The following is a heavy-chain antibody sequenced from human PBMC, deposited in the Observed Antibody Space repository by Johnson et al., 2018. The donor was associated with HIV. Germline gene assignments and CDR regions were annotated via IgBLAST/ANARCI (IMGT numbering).Heavy chain of an antibody. CDR1: GFTVSSSY. CDR3: ARETYGGKSGAFDI. Sequence: VQLVESGGGLIKPGGSLRLSCAASGFTVSSSYMSWVRQAPGKGLEWVSNIYSGGNTFYADSVKGRFTISRDNSKNTLYLQMKSLRAEDTAVYYCARETYGGKSGAFDIWGQGTRVTISS. CDR2: IYSGGNT. V-gene: IGHV3-66*03. J-gene: IGHJ3*02. D-gene: IGHD4-23*01.